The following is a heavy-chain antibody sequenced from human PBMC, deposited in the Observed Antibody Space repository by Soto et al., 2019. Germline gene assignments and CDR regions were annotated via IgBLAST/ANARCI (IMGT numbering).Heavy chain of an antibody. CDR2: INPNSGGT. Sequence: ASVKVSCKASGYTFTGYYMHWVRQAPGQGLEWMGWINPNSGGTNYAQKFQGWVTMTRDTSISTAYMELSRLRSDDTAVYYGARERYYDSSGYCGGMDVWGQGTTVTVSS. CDR3: ARERYYDSSGYCGGMDV. V-gene: IGHV1-2*04. D-gene: IGHD3-22*01. CDR1: GYTFTGYY. J-gene: IGHJ6*02.